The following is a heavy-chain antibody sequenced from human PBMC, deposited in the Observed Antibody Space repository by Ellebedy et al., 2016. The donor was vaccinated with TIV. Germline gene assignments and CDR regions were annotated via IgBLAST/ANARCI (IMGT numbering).Heavy chain of an antibody. CDR3: ARQVGATNWLDS. D-gene: IGHD1-26*01. CDR2: VNRAGSAT. Sequence: PGGSLRLSCAASGFTFNNFDMTWVRQAPGKGLEWVATVNRAGSATYYADSVKGRFTFSRDNSKNTVYLQMNSLRAEDTAVYYCARQVGATNWLDSWGQGTLVTVSS. V-gene: IGHV3-23*01. J-gene: IGHJ5*01. CDR1: GFTFNNFD.